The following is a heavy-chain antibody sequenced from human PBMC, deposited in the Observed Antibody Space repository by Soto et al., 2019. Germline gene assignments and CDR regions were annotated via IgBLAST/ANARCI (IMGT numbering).Heavy chain of an antibody. V-gene: IGHV3-23*01. CDR1: EFTFSNYA. CDR3: AKNPGYYYDSTGYHFDY. Sequence: GGSLRLSCAASEFTFSNYAMSWVRQAPGKGLEWVSAISYGGGTTYYADSVKGRFTISRDNSMNTLYLQMNSLRAEDTDVYYCAKNPGYYYDSTGYHFDYWGQGTLVTVSS. D-gene: IGHD3-22*01. J-gene: IGHJ4*02. CDR2: ISYGGGTT.